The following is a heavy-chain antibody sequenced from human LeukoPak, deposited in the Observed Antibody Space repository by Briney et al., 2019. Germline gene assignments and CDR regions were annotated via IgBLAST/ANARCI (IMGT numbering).Heavy chain of an antibody. CDR1: GYTLTELS. V-gene: IGHV1-24*01. D-gene: IGHD3-22*01. CDR3: ATWYYYDNSDYYLADY. Sequence: ASVKVSCKVSGYTLTELSMHWVRQAPGKGLEWMGGFHPEENETVYAQKFQGRVTMTEDTSTDTAYMELSSLRSEDTAVYYCATWYYYDNSDYYLADYWGQGTLVTVSS. J-gene: IGHJ4*02. CDR2: FHPEENET.